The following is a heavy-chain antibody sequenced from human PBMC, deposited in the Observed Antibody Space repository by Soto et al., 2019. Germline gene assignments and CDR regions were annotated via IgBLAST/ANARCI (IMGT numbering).Heavy chain of an antibody. V-gene: IGHV1-2*02. Sequence: ASVKICCKASGSNFAGQYIHWGRQHPGQGLQWMAWINPKTGDTNYAQRFQGRITVTGDTSISTVYMELTRLRSDDTAVCYCARVEMWCMDVYGQG. CDR3: ARVEMWCMDV. D-gene: IGHD2-21*01. J-gene: IGHJ6*02. CDR2: INPKTGDT. CDR1: GSNFAGQY.